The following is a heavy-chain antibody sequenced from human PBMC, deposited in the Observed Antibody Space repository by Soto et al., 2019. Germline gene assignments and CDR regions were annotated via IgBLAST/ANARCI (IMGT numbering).Heavy chain of an antibody. V-gene: IGHV3-23*01. J-gene: IGHJ4*02. CDR1: GFTFSSYA. D-gene: IGHD3-3*01. CDR3: AKDPTDFWGGYYPLFDY. Sequence: EVQLLESGGGLVQPGGSLRLSCAASGFTFSSYAMSWVRQAPGKGLEWVSAISGSGGSTYYADSVKGRFTISRDNSKNTLHLQMNSLRSEDTAVYYCAKDPTDFWGGYYPLFDYWGQGTLVTVSS. CDR2: ISGSGGST.